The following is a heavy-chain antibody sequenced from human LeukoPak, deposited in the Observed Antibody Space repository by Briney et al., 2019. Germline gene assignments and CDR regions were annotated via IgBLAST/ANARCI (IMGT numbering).Heavy chain of an antibody. D-gene: IGHD3-10*01. J-gene: IGHJ3*02. Sequence: GGSLRLSCAASGFTVSSNYMSWVRQAPGKGLEWVSVIYSGGSTYYADSVKGRFTISRDNSKNTLYLQMNSLRAEDTAVYYCARDLPSLPRSSPPSRYYYGSGSYLSTIWGQGTMVTVSS. CDR1: GFTVSSNY. CDR2: IYSGGST. CDR3: ARDLPSLPRSSPPSRYYYGSGSYLSTI. V-gene: IGHV3-66*01.